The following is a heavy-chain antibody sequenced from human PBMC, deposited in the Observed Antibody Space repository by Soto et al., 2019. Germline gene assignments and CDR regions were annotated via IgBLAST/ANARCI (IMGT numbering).Heavy chain of an antibody. Sequence: SETLSLTCAVSGGSISSGGYSWSWIRQPPGKGLEWIGYIYHSGSTYYNPSLKSRVTISVDRSKNQFSLKLSSVTAADTAVYYCVGSIGAFWFDPWGQGTLVTVPQ. V-gene: IGHV4-30-2*01. CDR1: GGSISSGGYS. D-gene: IGHD5-12*01. CDR3: VGSIGAFWFDP. CDR2: IYHSGST. J-gene: IGHJ5*02.